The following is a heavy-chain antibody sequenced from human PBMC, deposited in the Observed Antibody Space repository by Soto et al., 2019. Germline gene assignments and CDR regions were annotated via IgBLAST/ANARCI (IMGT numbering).Heavy chain of an antibody. J-gene: IGHJ4*02. Sequence: PGGSLRLSCAASGFTFSSYAMSWVRQAPGKGLEWVSAISGSGGSTYYADSVKGRFTISRDNSKNTLYLQRNSLRAEDTAVYYCAKSDYYDSSGYPTYWGQGTLVTVSS. CDR2: ISGSGGST. CDR3: AKSDYYDSSGYPTY. D-gene: IGHD3-22*01. CDR1: GFTFSSYA. V-gene: IGHV3-23*01.